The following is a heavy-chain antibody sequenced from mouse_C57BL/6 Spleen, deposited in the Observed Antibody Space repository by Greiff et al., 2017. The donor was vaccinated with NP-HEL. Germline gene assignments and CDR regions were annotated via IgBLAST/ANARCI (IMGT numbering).Heavy chain of an antibody. D-gene: IGHD1-1*01. V-gene: IGHV5-9-1*02. J-gene: IGHJ2*01. CDR3: TREGYYGSSYWFDY. CDR2: ISSGGDYI. Sequence: EVMLVESGEGLVKPGGSLKLSCAASGFTFSSYAMSWVRQTPEKRLEWVAYISSGGDYIYYADTVKGRFTISRDNARNTLYLQMSSLKSEDTAMYYCTREGYYGSSYWFDYWGQGTTLTVSS. CDR1: GFTFSSYA.